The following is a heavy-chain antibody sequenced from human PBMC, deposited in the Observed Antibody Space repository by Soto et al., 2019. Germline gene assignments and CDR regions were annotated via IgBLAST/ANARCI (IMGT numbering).Heavy chain of an antibody. J-gene: IGHJ4*02. CDR3: ARSYYDSSGSPGY. V-gene: IGHV4-59*01. D-gene: IGHD3-22*01. Sequence: PSETLSLTCTVSGGSISSYYWSWIRQPPGKGLEWIGYIYYSGSTNYNPSLKSRVTISVDTSKNQLSLKLSSVTAADTAEYYCARSYYDSSGSPGYWGQGTLVTVSS. CDR2: IYYSGST. CDR1: GGSISSYY.